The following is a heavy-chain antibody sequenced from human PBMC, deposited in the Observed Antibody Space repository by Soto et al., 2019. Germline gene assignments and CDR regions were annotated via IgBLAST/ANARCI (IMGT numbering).Heavy chain of an antibody. CDR2: IYHSGST. J-gene: IGHJ5*02. Sequence: PSETLSLTCAVSGGSISSSNWWSWVRQPPGKGLEWIGEIYHSGSTNYNPSLKSRVTISVDKSKNQFSLKLSSVTAADTAVYYCARANIITMVRGVIIKGKYNWFDPWGQGTLVTVSS. V-gene: IGHV4-4*02. CDR3: ARANIITMVRGVIIKGKYNWFDP. D-gene: IGHD3-10*01. CDR1: GGSISSSNW.